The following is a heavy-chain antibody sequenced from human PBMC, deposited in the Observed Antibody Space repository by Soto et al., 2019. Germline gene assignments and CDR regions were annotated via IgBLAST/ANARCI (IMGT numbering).Heavy chain of an antibody. CDR3: ARGPSNWDRFDQTVRYMDV. CDR1: GFTFSSYS. Sequence: GGSLRLSCAASGFTFSSYSMNWVRQATGKGLEWVSAIGTAGDTYYPGSVKGRFTISRENAKNSLYLQMNSLRAGDTAVYYCARGPSNWDRFDQTVRYMDVWGKGTTVTVSS. J-gene: IGHJ6*03. D-gene: IGHD7-27*01. CDR2: IGTAGDT. V-gene: IGHV3-13*01.